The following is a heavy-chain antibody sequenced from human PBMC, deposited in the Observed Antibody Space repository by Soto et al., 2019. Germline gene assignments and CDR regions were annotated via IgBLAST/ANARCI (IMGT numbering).Heavy chain of an antibody. J-gene: IGHJ5*01. CDR1: AFSLSSIGMC. CDR2: IDWDGDE. CDR3: ARSITRSGFFNWFDS. Sequence: SGPTLVNPTETLTLTSTFSAFSLSSIGMCVSWIRQPPGKALEWLALIDWDGDEYYSTSLETRLTISKDTSKNQVVLTMSNMDPVDTATYYCARSITRSGFFNWFDSWGQGTLVTVSS. V-gene: IGHV2-70*01. D-gene: IGHD3-3*01.